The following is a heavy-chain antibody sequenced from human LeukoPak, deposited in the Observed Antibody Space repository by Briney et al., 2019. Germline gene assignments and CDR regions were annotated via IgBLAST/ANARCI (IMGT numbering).Heavy chain of an antibody. CDR2: INLSGGA. Sequence: SETLPLTCAVYGGSFSGYYWTWIRQPPGKGLEWIGEINLSGGAYYNPSLKSRVTISIDTSKNQFSLKMRSVTAADTAVYYCASGVGYLFPTNWGQGTLVTVSS. D-gene: IGHD5-18*01. J-gene: IGHJ4*02. CDR1: GGSFSGYY. CDR3: ASGVGYLFPTN. V-gene: IGHV4-34*01.